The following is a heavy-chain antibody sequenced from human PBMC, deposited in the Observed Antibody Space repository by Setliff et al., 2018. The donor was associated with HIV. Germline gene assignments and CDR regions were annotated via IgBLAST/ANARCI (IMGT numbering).Heavy chain of an antibody. J-gene: IGHJ4*02. Sequence: ASVKVSCKASGYTFTSYSMHWVRQAPGQRLEWMGWLRTGTGDTSYSEKFQGRLTITRDTSASTAYLELSSLRSDDTAVYYCARVDYYDSSGYPTDYWGQGTLVTVSS. V-gene: IGHV1-3*04. CDR3: ARVDYYDSSGYPTDY. CDR1: GYTFTSYS. CDR2: LRTGTGDT. D-gene: IGHD3-22*01.